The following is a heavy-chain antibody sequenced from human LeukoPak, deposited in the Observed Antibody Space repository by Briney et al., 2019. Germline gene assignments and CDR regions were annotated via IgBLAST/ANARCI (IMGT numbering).Heavy chain of an antibody. D-gene: IGHD2-2*01. CDR1: IFTFSACG. Sequence: GGSLRLSCAASIFTFSACGMHWVRQAPGKGLDWVSAISGSGGSTYYADSAKGRFTISRDNSKNTLYLQMNSLRAEDTAVYYCAKGSTSNGYYGMDVWGQGTTVTVSS. CDR2: ISGSGGST. CDR3: AKGSTSNGYYGMDV. V-gene: IGHV3-23*01. J-gene: IGHJ6*02.